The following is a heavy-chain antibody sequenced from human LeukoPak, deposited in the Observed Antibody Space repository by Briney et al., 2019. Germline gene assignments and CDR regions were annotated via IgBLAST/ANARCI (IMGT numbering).Heavy chain of an antibody. CDR1: GYTVNSYY. V-gene: IGHV1-46*02. D-gene: IGHD3-3*01. CDR3: ARDWYYDFWSGYSLDV. J-gene: IGHJ6*04. CDR2: IDPSGGST. Sequence: GASVNVSCKASGYTVNSYYMHWVRQAPGQGLEWMGIIDPSGGSTSYAQKFQGRVTMTRDMSTSTVYMELSSLRSEDTAVYYCARDWYYDFWSGYSLDVWGKGTTVTVSS.